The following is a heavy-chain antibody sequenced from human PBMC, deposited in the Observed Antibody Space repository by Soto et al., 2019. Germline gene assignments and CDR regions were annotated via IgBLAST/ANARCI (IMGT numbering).Heavy chain of an antibody. J-gene: IGHJ4*02. CDR3: AKGTYDSSGYYTAPDY. D-gene: IGHD3-22*01. CDR2: ISSSSSTI. CDR1: GFTFSSYS. V-gene: IGHV3-48*04. Sequence: GGSLRLSCAASGFTFSSYSMNWVRQAPGKGLEWVSYISSSSSTIYYADSVKGRFTISKDNAKNSLYLKMNSLRPEDTAVYYCAKGTYDSSGYYTAPDYWGQGTLVTVSS.